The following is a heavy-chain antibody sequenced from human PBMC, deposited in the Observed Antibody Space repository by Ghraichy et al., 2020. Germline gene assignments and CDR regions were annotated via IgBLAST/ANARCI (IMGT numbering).Heavy chain of an antibody. CDR1: GFTFSKHG. CDR3: AKDFLTVTPYYFDY. V-gene: IGHV3-23*01. Sequence: GESLNISCAASGFTFSKHGLSWVRQAPGKGLEWVSTISGSGGGTYYADSVKGRFIISRDNSKDTLYLQMNSLRVEDTAVYYCAKDFLTVTPYYFDYWGQGSLVTVSS. J-gene: IGHJ4*02. D-gene: IGHD4-17*01. CDR2: ISGSGGGT.